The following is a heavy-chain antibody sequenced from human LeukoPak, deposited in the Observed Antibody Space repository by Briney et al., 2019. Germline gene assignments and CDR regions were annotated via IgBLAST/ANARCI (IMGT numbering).Heavy chain of an antibody. CDR2: IHHSGST. CDR3: ARIGCTGGNCRPYSYYPMDV. V-gene: IGHV4-4*02. D-gene: IGHD2-8*02. CDR1: GGSISSSNW. Sequence: PWGTLSLTCAVSGGSISSSNWWSWVRPPPGKGLEWIGEIHHSGSTNYNPSLKSRLTISVDKSKNQFSLNLSSVTAADTAVYYCARIGCTGGNCRPYSYYPMDVWGQGTTVTVSS. J-gene: IGHJ6*02.